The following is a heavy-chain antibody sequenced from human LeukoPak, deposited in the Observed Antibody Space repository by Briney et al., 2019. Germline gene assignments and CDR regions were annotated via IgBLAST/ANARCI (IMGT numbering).Heavy chain of an antibody. CDR3: ARDFDY. V-gene: IGHV4-61*02. Sequence: SETLSLACTVSGGSISSGSYYWSWIRQPAGKGLEWIGRIYTSGSTNYNPSLKSRVTISVDTSKNQFSLKLSSVTAADTAVYYCARDFDYWGQGTLVTVSS. J-gene: IGHJ4*02. CDR1: GGSISSGSYY. CDR2: IYTSGST.